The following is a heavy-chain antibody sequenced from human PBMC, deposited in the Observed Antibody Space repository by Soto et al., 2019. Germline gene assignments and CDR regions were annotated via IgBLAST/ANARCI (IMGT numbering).Heavy chain of an antibody. CDR2: LLRSGSSA. J-gene: IGHJ5*01. CDR3: AKDGISGDGLWLLDS. D-gene: IGHD4-17*01. CDR1: GFTFRNYA. Sequence: RSSLRLSRAASGFTFRNYAMTRARQAPGKGLEWVSSLLRSGSSAYYADSVRGLFTISSDTSANSLYLQMDNLRAEATAIYYCAKDGISGDGLWLLDSWGHGPLVTVSS. V-gene: IGHV3-23*01.